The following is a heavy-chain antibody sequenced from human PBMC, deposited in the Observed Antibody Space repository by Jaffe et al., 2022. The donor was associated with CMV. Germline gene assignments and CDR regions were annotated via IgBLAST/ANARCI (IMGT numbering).Heavy chain of an antibody. CDR3: AADLAPYPLEPPTLDY. Sequence: QMQLVQSGPEVKKPGTSVKVSCKASGFTFTSSAMQWVRQARGQRLEWIGWIVVGSGNTNYAQKFQERVTITRDMSTSTAYMELSSLRSEDTAVYYCAADLAPYPLEPPTLDYWGQGTLVTVSS. CDR1: GFTFTSSA. V-gene: IGHV1-58*02. J-gene: IGHJ4*02. CDR2: IVVGSGNT.